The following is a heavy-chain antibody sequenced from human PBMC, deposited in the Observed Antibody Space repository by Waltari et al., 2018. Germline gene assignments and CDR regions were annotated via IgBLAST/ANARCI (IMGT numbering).Heavy chain of an antibody. CDR1: GGSFSGYY. Sequence: QVQLQQWGAGLLKPSETLSLTCAVYGGSFSGYYWSWIRQPPGRGLEWIGEINHSGSTNHNPSLKSRVPISVEPSKNQFALKLSSVTAADTAVYYCARRIAPRPSMDVWGKGTAVTVSS. CDR2: INHSGST. V-gene: IGHV4-34*01. CDR3: ARRIAPRPSMDV. J-gene: IGHJ6*03. D-gene: IGHD6-6*01.